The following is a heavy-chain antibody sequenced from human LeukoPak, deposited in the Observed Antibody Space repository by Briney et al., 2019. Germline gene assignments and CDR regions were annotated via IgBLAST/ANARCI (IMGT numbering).Heavy chain of an antibody. CDR3: ARVGDCSGGSCYPRRNYYMDV. CDR1: GGTFSSYA. Sequence: ASVKVSCKASGGTFSSYAISWVRQAPGQGLEWMGGIIPIFGTGNYAQKFQGRVTITTDESTSTAYMELSSLRSEDTAVYYCARVGDCSGGSCYPRRNYYMDVWGKGTTVTVSS. V-gene: IGHV1-69*05. D-gene: IGHD2-15*01. CDR2: IIPIFGTG. J-gene: IGHJ6*03.